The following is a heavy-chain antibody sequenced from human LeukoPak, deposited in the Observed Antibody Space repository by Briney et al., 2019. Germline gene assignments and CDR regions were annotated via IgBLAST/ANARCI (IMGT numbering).Heavy chain of an antibody. CDR1: GYTFTRYY. CDR3: ARRGSGSYVLDY. V-gene: IGHV1-46*01. J-gene: IGHJ4*02. D-gene: IGHD3-10*01. Sequence: GSVKVSCKASGYTFTRYYMHWVRPAPGQGLEWMGIINPSDGVIDYAQKVQDRIIMTRDTSTSTVYMELSSLRSEDTAVYYCARRGSGSYVLDYWGQGTLVTVSS. CDR2: INPSDGVI.